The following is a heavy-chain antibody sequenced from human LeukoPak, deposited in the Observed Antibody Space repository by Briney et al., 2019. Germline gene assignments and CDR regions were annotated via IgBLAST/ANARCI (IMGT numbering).Heavy chain of an antibody. CDR1: GGSISSGYY. J-gene: IGHJ5*02. Sequence: MPSETLSLTCTVSGGSISSGYYWGWIRQPPGKGLEWIGSIYHSGSTYYNPSLKSRVTISVDTSKNQFSLKLSSVTAADTAVYYCARHTDCNSTSCYTAQGVNWFDPWGQGTLVTVSS. V-gene: IGHV4-38-2*02. D-gene: IGHD2-2*02. CDR3: ARHTDCNSTSCYTAQGVNWFDP. CDR2: IYHSGST.